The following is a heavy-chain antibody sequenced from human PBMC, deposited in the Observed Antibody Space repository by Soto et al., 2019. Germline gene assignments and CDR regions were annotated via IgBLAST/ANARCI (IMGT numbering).Heavy chain of an antibody. J-gene: IGHJ4*02. CDR3: ARHQIVLRYFDWLLPFDY. Sequence: EASVKVSCKASGYTFTSYDINWVRQAPGQRLEWMGWINAGNGNTKYSQKFQGRVTITRDTSASTAYMELSSLRSEDTAVYYCARHQIVLRYFDWLLPFDYWGQGTLVTVSS. D-gene: IGHD3-9*01. CDR2: INAGNGNT. V-gene: IGHV1-3*01. CDR1: GYTFTSYD.